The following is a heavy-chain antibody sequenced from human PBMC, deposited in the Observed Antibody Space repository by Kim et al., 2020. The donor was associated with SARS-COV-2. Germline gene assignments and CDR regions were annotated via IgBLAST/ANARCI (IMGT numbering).Heavy chain of an antibody. V-gene: IGHV1-3*01. J-gene: IGHJ4*02. CDR3: AIPKWDVVVPAAYDY. Sequence: QKFQGRVTITRDTSASTAYMELSSLRSEDTAVYYCAIPKWDVVVPAAYDYWGQGTLVTVSS. D-gene: IGHD2-2*01.